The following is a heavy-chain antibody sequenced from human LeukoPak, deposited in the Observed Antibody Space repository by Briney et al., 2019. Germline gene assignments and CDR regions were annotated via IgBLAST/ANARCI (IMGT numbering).Heavy chain of an antibody. CDR1: GFTFSTYS. J-gene: IGHJ4*02. D-gene: IGHD1-1*01. V-gene: IGHV3-7*04. CDR2: INQDGSQQ. Sequence: GGSLRLSCTASGFTFSTYSMNWVRQAPGKGLQWVANINQDGSQQHYVDSVKGRFTISRDNAKNSLYLQINSLRADDTAVYYCARDNSRNDLEYWGQGTLVTVSS. CDR3: ARDNSRNDLEY.